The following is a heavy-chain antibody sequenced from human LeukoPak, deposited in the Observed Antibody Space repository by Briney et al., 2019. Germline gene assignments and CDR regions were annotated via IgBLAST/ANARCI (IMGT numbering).Heavy chain of an antibody. J-gene: IGHJ5*02. CDR2: IYTSGST. Sequence: SQTLSLTCTVSGGSISSGSYYWSWIRQPAGKGLEWIGRIYTSGSTNYNPSFKSRVTISVDTSKNQFSLKLSSVTAADTAVYYCARDVPLIAVAGMGWTFDPWGQGTLVTVSS. CDR1: GGSISSGSYY. V-gene: IGHV4-61*02. D-gene: IGHD6-19*01. CDR3: ARDVPLIAVAGMGWTFDP.